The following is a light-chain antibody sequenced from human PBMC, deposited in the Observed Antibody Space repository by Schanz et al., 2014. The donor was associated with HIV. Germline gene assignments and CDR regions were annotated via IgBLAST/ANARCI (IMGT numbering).Light chain of an antibody. CDR2: GNS. J-gene: IGLJ2*01. CDR1: SSNIGAGFD. CDR3: QSYDSSLSGSEV. Sequence: QSVLTQPPSVSGAPGQRVTISCTGSSSNIGAGFDVHWYQQVPGTAPKLLIYGNSNRPSGVPDRFSGSKSGTSASLAITGLQAEDEADYYCQSYDSSLSGSEVFGGGTKLT. V-gene: IGLV1-40*01.